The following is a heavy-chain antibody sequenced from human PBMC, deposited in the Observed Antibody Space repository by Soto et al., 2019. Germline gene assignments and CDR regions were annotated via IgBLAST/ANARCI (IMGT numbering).Heavy chain of an antibody. CDR2: IATAGDT. Sequence: EVQLVESGGGLVQPGGSLRLSCAASGFTFSNYDLHWVRQAPGRGLEWVSTIATAGDTYYPDSVKGRFTISRENAKTSFYLQMNSLRAGHTAVYYCASSPSTSGWPLDFWGQGTLVTVS. V-gene: IGHV3-13*01. D-gene: IGHD6-19*01. CDR3: ASSPSTSGWPLDF. CDR1: GFTFSNYD. J-gene: IGHJ4*02.